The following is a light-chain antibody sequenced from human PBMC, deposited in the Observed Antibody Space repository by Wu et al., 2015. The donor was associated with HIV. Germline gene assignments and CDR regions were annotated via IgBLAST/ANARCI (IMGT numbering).Light chain of an antibody. Sequence: EIVLTQSPGTLSLLPGERATLSCRASQIISSGSLAWYQKKPGQAPSLLIFGASTRATGVPDRFSGSGSGTDFTLSISRLEPEDFAVYYCQEYGSSPFGGGTRGGD. J-gene: IGKJ4*01. CDR3: QEYGSSP. CDR2: GAS. V-gene: IGKV3-20*01. CDR1: QIISSGS.